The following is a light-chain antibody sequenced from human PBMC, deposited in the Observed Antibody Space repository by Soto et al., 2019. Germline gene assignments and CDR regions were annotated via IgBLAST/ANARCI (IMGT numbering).Light chain of an antibody. CDR3: CSYAGSYTYV. V-gene: IGLV2-11*01. CDR1: SSDVGGYNY. J-gene: IGLJ1*01. Sequence: QSALTQPRSVSGSPGQSGTISFTGTSSDVGGYNYVSWYQQHPGKAPKLMIYDVSKRPSGVPDRFSGSKSGNTASLTISGLQAEDEADYYCCSYAGSYTYVFGTGTKVTVL. CDR2: DVS.